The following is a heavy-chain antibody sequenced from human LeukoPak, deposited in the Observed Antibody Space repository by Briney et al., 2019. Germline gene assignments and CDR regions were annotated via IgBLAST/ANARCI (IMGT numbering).Heavy chain of an antibody. J-gene: IGHJ3*02. CDR1: GFTVSSNY. CDR2: IYSGGST. Sequence: GGSLRLSCAASGFTVSSNYMSWVRQAPGKGLEWVSVIYSGGSTYYADSVKGRFTISRDNSKNTLYLQMNSLRSDDTAVYYCARDSITIFGVVIESSDAFDIWAKGQWSPSLQ. CDR3: ARDSITIFGVVIESSDAFDI. V-gene: IGHV3-53*05. D-gene: IGHD3-3*01.